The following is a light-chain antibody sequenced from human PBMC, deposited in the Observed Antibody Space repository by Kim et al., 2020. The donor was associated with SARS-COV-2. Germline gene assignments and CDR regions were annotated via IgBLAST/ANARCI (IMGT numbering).Light chain of an antibody. Sequence: QRVTISCSGSSSNIGSNYVYWYQQLPGTAPKLLICRNDQRPSGVPDRFSGSKSGTSASLAISGLRSEDEADYYCATWDDSLSAHVFGTGTKVTVL. CDR3: ATWDDSLSAHV. CDR2: RND. CDR1: SSNIGSNY. V-gene: IGLV1-47*01. J-gene: IGLJ1*01.